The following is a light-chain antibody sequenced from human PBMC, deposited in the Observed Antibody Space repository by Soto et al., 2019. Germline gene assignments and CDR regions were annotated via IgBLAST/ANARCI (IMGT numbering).Light chain of an antibody. Sequence: IQVSQSPSTLSVSVGDRVTITCRASQSISSWLAWYQQKPGKAPKLLIYKASSLESGVPSRFSGSGSGTEFTLTISSLQPDDCATYYCQQYNSYSRTFGQGTKVDI. CDR1: QSISSW. CDR3: QQYNSYSRT. J-gene: IGKJ1*01. CDR2: KAS. V-gene: IGKV1-5*03.